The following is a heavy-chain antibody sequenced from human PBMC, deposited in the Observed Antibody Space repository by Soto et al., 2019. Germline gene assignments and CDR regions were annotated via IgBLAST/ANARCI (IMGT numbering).Heavy chain of an antibody. Sequence: GGSLRLSCAASGFTFSTYWMHWVRQVPGKGLVWVSHINSDGSITNYADSVKGRFTISRDNAKNTVYLQMNSLKAEDTALYYCVRSGGKFDIWGQGTMVTVSS. D-gene: IGHD2-15*01. CDR3: VRSGGKFDI. J-gene: IGHJ3*02. V-gene: IGHV3-74*01. CDR1: GFTFSTYW. CDR2: INSDGSIT.